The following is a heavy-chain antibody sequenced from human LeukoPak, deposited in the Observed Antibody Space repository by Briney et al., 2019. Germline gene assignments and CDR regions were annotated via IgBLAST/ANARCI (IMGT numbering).Heavy chain of an antibody. Sequence: PGWSLRLSCAASGFTFSSYAMSWVRQAPGKGLEWVSAISGSGGSTYYADSVKGRFTISRDNSKNTLYLQMNSLRAEDTAVYYCAKSGRGGSYAGFDYWGQGTLVTVSS. D-gene: IGHD5-18*01. J-gene: IGHJ4*02. CDR2: ISGSGGST. CDR3: AKSGRGGSYAGFDY. CDR1: GFTFSSYA. V-gene: IGHV3-23*01.